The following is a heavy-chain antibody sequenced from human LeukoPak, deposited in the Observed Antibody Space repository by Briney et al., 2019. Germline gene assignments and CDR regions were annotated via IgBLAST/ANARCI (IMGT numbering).Heavy chain of an antibody. CDR3: ARAPSVYYMDV. V-gene: IGHV3-23*01. CDR2: ISGSGGTT. CDR1: GFTFSSYD. Sequence: GGSLRLSCAASGFTFSSYDMSWVRQAPGKGPEWVSGISGSGGTTYYADSVKGRFTISRDNSKNTLYLQMNSLRAEDTAVYYCARAPSVYYMDVWGKGTTVTISS. J-gene: IGHJ6*03.